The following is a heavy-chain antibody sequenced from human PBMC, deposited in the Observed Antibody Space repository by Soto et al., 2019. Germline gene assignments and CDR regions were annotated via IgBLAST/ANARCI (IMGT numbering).Heavy chain of an antibody. CDR3: ARHIVATIGAFDY. V-gene: IGHV1-8*01. D-gene: IGHD5-12*01. J-gene: IGHJ4*02. Sequence: QVQLVQSGAEVKKPGASVKVSCKASGYTFTSYDINWVRKATGQGLEWMGWMNPNSGNTGYAQKFQGRVTMTRNTSISTAYMELSSLRSEATAVYYCARHIVATIGAFDYWGQGTLVTVSS. CDR2: MNPNSGNT. CDR1: GYTFTSYD.